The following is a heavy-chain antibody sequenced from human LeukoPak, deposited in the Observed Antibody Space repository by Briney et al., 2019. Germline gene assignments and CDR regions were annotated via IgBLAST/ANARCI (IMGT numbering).Heavy chain of an antibody. CDR2: SNPIFGTT. J-gene: IGHJ3*02. V-gene: IGHV1-69*01. CDR3: ARGTTVTTAVLVPNDAFDI. Sequence: SVKVSCKASGGAFKGYAINWVRQAPGQGLEWMGGSNPIFGTTNFAPKFQGRVTIAADESTSTAYMALTSLKSEDTAVYYCARGTTVTTAVLVPNDAFDIWGQGTMVTVSS. D-gene: IGHD4-17*01. CDR1: GGAFKGYA.